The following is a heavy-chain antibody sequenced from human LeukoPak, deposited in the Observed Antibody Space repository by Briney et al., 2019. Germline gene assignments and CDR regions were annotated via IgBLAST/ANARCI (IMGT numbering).Heavy chain of an antibody. V-gene: IGHV1-2*02. CDR2: INPNSGGT. CDR3: ARDIVVVPAAEGFDP. J-gene: IGHJ5*02. D-gene: IGHD2-2*01. Sequence: ASVKVSCTASGYTFTGYYMHWVRQAPGQGLEWMGWINPNSGGTNYAQKFQGRVTMTRDTSISTAYMELSRLRSDDTAVYYCARDIVVVPAAEGFDPWGQGTLVTVSS. CDR1: GYTFTGYY.